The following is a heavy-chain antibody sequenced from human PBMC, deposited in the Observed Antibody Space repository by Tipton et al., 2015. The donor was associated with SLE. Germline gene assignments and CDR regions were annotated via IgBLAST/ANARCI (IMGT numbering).Heavy chain of an antibody. CDR1: GGSISRGFFY. V-gene: IGHV4-39*07. CDR3: ARDYGPGNWFDP. J-gene: IGHJ5*02. D-gene: IGHD4-17*01. CDR2: ISYTGAT. Sequence: TLSLTCSVSGGSISRGFFYWGWIRQSPGKGLECIGSISYTGATYYNLSLKSRVTISVDTSKNQFSLKLSSVTAADTAVYYCARDYGPGNWFDPWGQGSLVTVSS.